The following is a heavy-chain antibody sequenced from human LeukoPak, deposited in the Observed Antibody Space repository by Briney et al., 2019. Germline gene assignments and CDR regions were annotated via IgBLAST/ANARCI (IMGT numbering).Heavy chain of an antibody. V-gene: IGHV1-69*13. CDR2: IIPIFGRP. Sequence: GASVNVSCKASGGTFSSYAISWVRQAPGQGLEWMGGIIPIFGRPYFARRFQGRVTITADESTSTAYMELSSLRSEDTAVYYCARFVYKNYGEYYYYGMDVWGQGTTVTVSS. J-gene: IGHJ6*02. D-gene: IGHD4-11*01. CDR3: ARFVYKNYGEYYYYGMDV. CDR1: GGTFSSYA.